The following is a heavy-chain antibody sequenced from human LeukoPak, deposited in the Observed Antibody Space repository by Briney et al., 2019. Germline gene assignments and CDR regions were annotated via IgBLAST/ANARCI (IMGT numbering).Heavy chain of an antibody. J-gene: IGHJ4*02. V-gene: IGHV4-61*03. CDR2: IYYSGST. CDR3: ARDGRYHDSSGYYWDY. CDR1: GYSISSGYY. D-gene: IGHD3-22*01. Sequence: SQTMSLTCAVSGYSISSGYYWSWIRQPPGKGREWIWYIYYSGSTNYNPSLKSRVTISVDTSKNYFSLKLSSVTAADTAVYYCARDGRYHDSSGYYWDYWGQGTLVTVSS.